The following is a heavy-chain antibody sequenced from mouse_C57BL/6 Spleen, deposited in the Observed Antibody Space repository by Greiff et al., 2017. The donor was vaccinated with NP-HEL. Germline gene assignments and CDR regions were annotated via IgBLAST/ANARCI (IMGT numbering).Heavy chain of an antibody. CDR3: ARHSIPDYARDY. Sequence: VKLQESGPGLVAPSQSLSITCTVSGFSLTSYGVHWVRQPPGKGLEWLVVIWSDGSTTYNSALKSRLSISKDNSKSQVFLKMNSLQTDDTAMYYCARHSIPDYARDYWGQGTSVTVSS. J-gene: IGHJ4*01. CDR1: GFSLTSYG. V-gene: IGHV2-6-1*01. CDR2: IWSDGST.